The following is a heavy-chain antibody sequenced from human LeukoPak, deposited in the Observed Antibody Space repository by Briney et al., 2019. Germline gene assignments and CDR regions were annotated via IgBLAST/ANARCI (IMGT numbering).Heavy chain of an antibody. D-gene: IGHD3-3*01. Sequence: ASVKVSCKASGYTFTSYAMHWVRQAPGQRLEWMGWINAGNGNTKYSQEFQGRVTITRDTSASTAYMELSSLRSEDMAVYYCAREEYGVRFSHAFGIWGQGTMVTVSS. CDR2: INAGNGNT. J-gene: IGHJ3*02. CDR3: AREEYGVRFSHAFGI. CDR1: GYTFTSYA. V-gene: IGHV1-3*03.